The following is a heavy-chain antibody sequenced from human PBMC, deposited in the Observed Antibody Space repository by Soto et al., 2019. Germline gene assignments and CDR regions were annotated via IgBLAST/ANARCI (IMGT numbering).Heavy chain of an antibody. CDR1: GFTFSSYS. CDR2: ISSGSSTI. J-gene: IGHJ6*03. D-gene: IGHD2-2*01. Sequence: GGSLRLSCAASGFTFSSYSMNWVRQAPGKGLEWVSYISSGSSTIYYADSVKGRFTITRDNAKNSLYLQMDSLRAEDTAVYYATRSAYMDVWGTGTTVTVSS. V-gene: IGHV3-48*01. CDR3: TRSAYMDV.